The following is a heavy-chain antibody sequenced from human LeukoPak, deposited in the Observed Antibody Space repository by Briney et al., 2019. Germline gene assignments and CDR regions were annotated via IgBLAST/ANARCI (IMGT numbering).Heavy chain of an antibody. J-gene: IGHJ5*02. V-gene: IGHV3-21*01. CDR3: ATISGGIAAAGQNWFDP. Sequence: GGSLRLSCAASGFTFSSYSMNWVRQAPGKGLGWVSSISSSSSYIYYADSVKGRFTISRDDAKNSLYLQMNSLRAEDTAVYYCATISGGIAAAGQNWFDPWGQGTLVTVSS. CDR1: GFTFSSYS. D-gene: IGHD6-13*01. CDR2: ISSSSSYI.